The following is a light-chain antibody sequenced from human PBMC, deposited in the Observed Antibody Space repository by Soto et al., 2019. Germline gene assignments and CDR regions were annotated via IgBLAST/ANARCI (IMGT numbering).Light chain of an antibody. CDR3: QQSSSTPQT. J-gene: IGKJ4*01. CDR2: VAS. Sequence: DIQMTQSPSSLSASIGDRVTITCRASQNVGTYLSWYQQKQGKAPKLLINVASTLQSGVPSRFSGSGSWTDFTLAIGSLQPEDFATYYCQQSSSTPQTFGGGTRVEIK. V-gene: IGKV1-39*01. CDR1: QNVGTY.